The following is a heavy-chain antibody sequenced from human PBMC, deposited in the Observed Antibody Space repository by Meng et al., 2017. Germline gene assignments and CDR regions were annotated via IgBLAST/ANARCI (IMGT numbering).Heavy chain of an antibody. V-gene: IGHV4-34*01. CDR1: GVSCSGYY. CDR2: INHSGSN. CDR3: ATHNLGYCTNGVCYNNDY. D-gene: IGHD2-8*01. J-gene: IGHJ4*02. Sequence: QVQLPQGAAVVLTPAEPLFLTCVVYGVSCSGYYGSWVRQPPGKGLEWIGEINHSGSNNYNPSLKSRVTISVDKSKNQFSLKLSSVTAADTAVYYCATHNLGYCTNGVCYNNDYWGQGTLVTVSS.